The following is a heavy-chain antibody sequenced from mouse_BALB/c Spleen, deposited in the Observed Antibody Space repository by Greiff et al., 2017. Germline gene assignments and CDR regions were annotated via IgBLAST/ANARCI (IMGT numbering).Heavy chain of an antibody. CDR3: ARRTTVDAMDY. V-gene: IGHV5-12-2*01. J-gene: IGHJ4*01. Sequence: EVMLVESGGGLVQPGGSLKLSCAASGFTFSSYTMSWVRQTPEKRLEWVAYISNGGGSTYYPDTVKGRFTISRDNAKNTLYLQMSSLKSEDTAMYYCARRTTVDAMDYWGQGTSVTVSS. D-gene: IGHD1-1*01. CDR2: ISNGGGST. CDR1: GFTFSSYT.